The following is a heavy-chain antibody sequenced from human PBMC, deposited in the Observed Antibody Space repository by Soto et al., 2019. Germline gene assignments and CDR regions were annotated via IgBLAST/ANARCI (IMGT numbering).Heavy chain of an antibody. Sequence: EVQLLESGGGLVQPGGSLRLSCAASGFTFSSYAMSWVRQAPGKGLEWVSAISGSGGNTYYADSVKGRFTISRDNSKNTLYLQMNSLRAEDTAVYYCAKDASYYDYVWGSYRTYYYYGMDVWGQGTTVTVSS. D-gene: IGHD3-16*02. CDR2: ISGSGGNT. CDR1: GFTFSSYA. J-gene: IGHJ6*02. V-gene: IGHV3-23*01. CDR3: AKDASYYDYVWGSYRTYYYYGMDV.